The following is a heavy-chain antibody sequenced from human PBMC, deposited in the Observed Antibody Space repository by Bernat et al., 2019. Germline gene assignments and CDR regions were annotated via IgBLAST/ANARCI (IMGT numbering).Heavy chain of an antibody. J-gene: IGHJ4*02. CDR1: GFTFSTYA. CDR2: ISGGGGTT. V-gene: IGHV3-23*01. D-gene: IGHD4-23*01. CDR3: AKQLYGGADY. Sequence: EVQLLESGGGLVQPGGSLRLSCAASGFTFSTYAMTWVHQAPGKGLELVSGISGGGGTTSYADSVKGRFTISRDNSKNTLYLQMNSLRAEDTAIYYCAKQLYGGADYWGQGTLVTVSS.